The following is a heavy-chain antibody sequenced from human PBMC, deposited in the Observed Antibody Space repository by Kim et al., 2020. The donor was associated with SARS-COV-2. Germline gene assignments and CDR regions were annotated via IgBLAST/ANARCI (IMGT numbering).Heavy chain of an antibody. D-gene: IGHD2-2*01. V-gene: IGHV4-31*03. CDR2: IYYSGAP. CDR1: GASITSANYY. CDR3: AREVDVVGDSDAFDI. J-gene: IGHJ3*02. Sequence: SETLSLTCTVSGASITSANYYWGWIRQQPGKGLEFIGYIYYSGAPYYSPSINSRVTISRDTSTNTFSLRLTSVTAADTAVYYCAREVDVVGDSDAFDIWGQETVVTVSS.